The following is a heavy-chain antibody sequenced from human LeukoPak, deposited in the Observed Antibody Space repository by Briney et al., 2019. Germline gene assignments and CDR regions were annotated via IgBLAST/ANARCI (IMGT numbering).Heavy chain of an antibody. V-gene: IGHV3-30*02. Sequence: GGSLRLSCAASGFTFDDYAMHWVRQAPGKGLEWVAFIRYDGSNKYYADSVKGRFTISRDNSKNTLYLQMNSLRAEDTAVYYCAKDLSPFITGTTGFDPWGQGTLVTVSS. CDR1: GFTFDDYA. D-gene: IGHD1-7*01. CDR3: AKDLSPFITGTTGFDP. CDR2: IRYDGSNK. J-gene: IGHJ5*02.